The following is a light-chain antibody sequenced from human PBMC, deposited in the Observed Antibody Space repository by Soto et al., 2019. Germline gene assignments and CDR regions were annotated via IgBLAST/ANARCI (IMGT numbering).Light chain of an antibody. CDR1: QVISRF. CDR2: AAS. CDR3: QQHNSFPRS. J-gene: IGKJ2*01. Sequence: DIQLTQSPYFLSAYVGDRVTIACRASQVISRFLVWYQQKPGKAPKVLIYAASTLQSGVPSRFSGSGSGTEFTLTISSLQPEDYATYYCQQHNSFPRSFGQGTKLAIK. V-gene: IGKV1-9*01.